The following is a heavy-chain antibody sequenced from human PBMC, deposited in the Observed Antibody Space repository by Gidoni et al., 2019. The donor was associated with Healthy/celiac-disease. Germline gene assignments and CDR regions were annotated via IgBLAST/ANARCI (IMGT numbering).Heavy chain of an antibody. CDR3: VVYYDFWSGYHFDY. J-gene: IGHJ4*02. D-gene: IGHD3-3*01. Sequence: QITLKESGPTLVKPTQTLTLTCPFSGFSLSTSGVGVGWIRQPPGKALEWLALIYWDDDKRYSPSLKSRLTITKDTSKNQVVLTMTNMDPVDTATYYCVVYYDFWSGYHFDYWGQGTLVTVSS. V-gene: IGHV2-5*02. CDR2: IYWDDDK. CDR1: GFSLSTSGVG.